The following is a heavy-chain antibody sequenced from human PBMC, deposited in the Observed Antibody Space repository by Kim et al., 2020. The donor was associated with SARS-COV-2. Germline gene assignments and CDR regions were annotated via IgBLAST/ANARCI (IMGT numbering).Heavy chain of an antibody. D-gene: IGHD6-19*01. CDR3: TTVIWADIAVAGQGYGMDV. Sequence: KGRLTISRDDTKNTLYLQMNSLKTEDTAVYYCTTVIWADIAVAGQGYGMDVWGQGTTVTVSS. V-gene: IGHV3-15*01. J-gene: IGHJ6*02.